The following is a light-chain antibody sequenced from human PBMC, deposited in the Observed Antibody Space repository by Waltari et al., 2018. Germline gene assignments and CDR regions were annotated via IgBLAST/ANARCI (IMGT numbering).Light chain of an antibody. Sequence: QSALTQPASVSGSPGQSITISCTGTSSDVGGYNYVSWYQQHPGKVPKVMIYEVSKRPAGVAHRFCGSKAGNTASLTISGRQAEDEAYYYCSSYRSGSILVFGGGTKVTVL. J-gene: IGLJ2*01. CDR1: SSDVGGYNY. V-gene: IGLV2-14*01. CDR3: SSYRSGSILV. CDR2: EVS.